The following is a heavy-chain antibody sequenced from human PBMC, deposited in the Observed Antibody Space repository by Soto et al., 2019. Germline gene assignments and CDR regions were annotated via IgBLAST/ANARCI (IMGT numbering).Heavy chain of an antibody. CDR3: AGADYDYIWGSRRSDAFDI. CDR1: GYTFSDYY. J-gene: IGHJ3*02. D-gene: IGHD3-16*01. CDR2: INPNSGDT. V-gene: IGHV1-2*04. Sequence: ASVKVSCKASGYTFSDYYMHWVRQAPGQGLEWMGWINPNSGDTNYAQEFQDWVTMTRDTSISTAYMELSRLRSDDTAVYYCAGADYDYIWGSRRSDAFDIWVKGTVVTVSS.